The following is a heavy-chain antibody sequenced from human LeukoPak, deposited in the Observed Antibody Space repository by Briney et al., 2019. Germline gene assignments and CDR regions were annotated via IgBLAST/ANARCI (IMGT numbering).Heavy chain of an antibody. CDR1: GYSISSGYY. V-gene: IGHV4-38-2*02. D-gene: IGHD3-16*02. J-gene: IGHJ4*02. Sequence: SETLSLTCTVSGYSISSGYYWGWIRQPPGKGLEWIGSIYHSGSTNYNPSLKSRVTISVDTSKNQFSLKLSSVTAADTAVYYCARVKYDYVWGSYRDIDLTDYWGQGTLVTVSS. CDR3: ARVKYDYVWGSYRDIDLTDY. CDR2: IYHSGST.